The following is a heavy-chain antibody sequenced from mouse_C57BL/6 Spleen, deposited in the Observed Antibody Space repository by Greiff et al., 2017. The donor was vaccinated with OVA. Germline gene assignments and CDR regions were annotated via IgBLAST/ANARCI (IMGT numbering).Heavy chain of an antibody. CDR2: IDPETGGT. D-gene: IGHD6-1*01. V-gene: IGHV1-15*01. Sequence: QVQLQQSGAELVRPGASVTLSCKASGYTFTDYEMHWVKQTPVHGLEWIGAIDPETGGTAYNQKFKGKAILTADKSSSTAYMALRSLTSEDSAVYYCTCDSSLRFAYWGQGTLVTVSA. CDR1: GYTFTDYE. J-gene: IGHJ3*01. CDR3: TCDSSLRFAY.